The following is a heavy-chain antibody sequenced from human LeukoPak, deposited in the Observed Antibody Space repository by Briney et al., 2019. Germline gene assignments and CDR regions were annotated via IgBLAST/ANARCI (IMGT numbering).Heavy chain of an antibody. CDR1: GYTFTSYD. J-gene: IGHJ6*03. D-gene: IGHD5-18*01. CDR3: ARGPTWIQLWLVAYMDV. Sequence: ASVKVSCKASGYTFTSYDINWVRQATGQGLEWMGWMNPNSGNTGYAQKFQGRVTITRNTSISTAYMELSSLRAEDTAVYYCARGPTWIQLWLVAYMDVWGKGTTVTVSS. V-gene: IGHV1-8*03. CDR2: MNPNSGNT.